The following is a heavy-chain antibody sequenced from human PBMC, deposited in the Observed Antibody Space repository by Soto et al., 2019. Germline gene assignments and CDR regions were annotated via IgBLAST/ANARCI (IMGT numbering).Heavy chain of an antibody. Sequence: QVQLVQSGAEVKKPGSSVKLSCKVSGGTFISYAISWVRQAPGRGFEWMGGIIPVFGTANYTQQFQGRVTIPADASRGTANWELGTLRSGEPAFYYGARGRVTTYLPAFDSWGREPWSPSPQ. CDR2: IIPVFGTA. CDR3: ARGRVTTYLPAFDS. D-gene: IGHD4-17*01. V-gene: IGHV1-69*01. J-gene: IGHJ4*02. CDR1: GGTFISYA.